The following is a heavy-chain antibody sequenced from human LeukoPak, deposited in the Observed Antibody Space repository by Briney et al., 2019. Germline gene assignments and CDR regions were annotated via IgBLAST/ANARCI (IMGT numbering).Heavy chain of an antibody. CDR2: INHSGST. CDR3: ARAGPLTGYYFDY. V-gene: IGHV4-34*01. D-gene: IGHD7-27*01. Sequence: SETLSLTCAVYGGSFSGYYWSWIRQPPGKGLEWIGEINHSGSTNYNPSFKSRVTISVDTSKNQFSLKLSSVTAADTAVYYCARAGPLTGYYFDYWGQGTLVTVSS. J-gene: IGHJ4*02. CDR1: GGSFSGYY.